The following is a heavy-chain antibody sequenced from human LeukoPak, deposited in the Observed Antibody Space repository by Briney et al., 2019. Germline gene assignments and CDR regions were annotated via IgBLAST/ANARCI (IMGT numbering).Heavy chain of an antibody. CDR2: ISGSGGST. D-gene: IGHD6-19*01. V-gene: IGHV3-23*01. CDR1: GFTFSSYA. CDR3: AKDLHRGEPNQWLVYYYYYYGMDV. J-gene: IGHJ6*02. Sequence: GGSLRLSCAASGFTFSSYAMSWVRQAPGKGLEWVSAISGSGGSTYYADSVKGRFTISRDNSKNTLYLQMNSLRAEDTAVYYCAKDLHRGEPNQWLVYYYYYYGMDVWGQGTTVTVSS.